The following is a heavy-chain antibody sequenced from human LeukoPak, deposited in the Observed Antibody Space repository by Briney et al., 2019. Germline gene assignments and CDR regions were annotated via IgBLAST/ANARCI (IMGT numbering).Heavy chain of an antibody. CDR3: AREVWGYDILTGYPQYNWFDP. J-gene: IGHJ5*02. CDR1: GGSISSYY. V-gene: IGHV4-4*07. D-gene: IGHD3-9*01. CDR2: TYTSGST. Sequence: SETLSLTCTVSGGSISSYYWSWIRQPAGKGLEWIGRTYTSGSTNYNPSLKSRVTMSVDTSKNQFSLKLSSVTAADTAVYYCAREVWGYDILTGYPQYNWFDPWGQGTLVTVSS.